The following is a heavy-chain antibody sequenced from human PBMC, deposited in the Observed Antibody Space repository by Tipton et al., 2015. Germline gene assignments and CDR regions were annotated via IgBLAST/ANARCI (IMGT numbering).Heavy chain of an antibody. CDR1: GRSFSTYG. CDR3: ATPVGPTTLYFDS. CDR2: IMPIFGTS. V-gene: IGHV1-69*06. Sequence: QLVQSGAEVKKPGSSVTISCKASGRSFSTYGVSWVRLAPGQGLEWMGGIMPIFGTSNYAQKFLGRVNITSNKSTRTAYMELRGLRSEDTAVYFCATPVGPTTLYFDSWGQGTLVTVSS. J-gene: IGHJ4*02. D-gene: IGHD1-26*01.